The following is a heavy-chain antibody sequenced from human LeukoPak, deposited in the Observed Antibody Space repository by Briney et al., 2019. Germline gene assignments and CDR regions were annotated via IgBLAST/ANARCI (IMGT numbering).Heavy chain of an antibody. CDR1: GYTFTGYY. D-gene: IGHD6-19*01. CDR3: ASSGQWLIAFDI. Sequence: ASVKVSCKASGYTFTGYYVHWARQAPGQGLEWMGWINPNSGGTNYAQKFQGRVTMTRDTSISTAYMELSRLRSDDTAVYYCASSGQWLIAFDIWGQGTMVTVSS. V-gene: IGHV1-2*02. CDR2: INPNSGGT. J-gene: IGHJ3*02.